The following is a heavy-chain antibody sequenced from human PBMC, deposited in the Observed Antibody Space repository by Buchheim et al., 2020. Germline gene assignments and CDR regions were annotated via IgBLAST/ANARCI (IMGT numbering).Heavy chain of an antibody. CDR2: INHSGST. D-gene: IGHD2-15*01. V-gene: IGHV4-34*01. J-gene: IGHJ6*01. Sequence: QVQLQQWGAGLLKPSETPSLTCAVYGGSFSGYYWSWIRQPPGKGLEWIGEINHSGSTNYNPSLKSRVTISVDTSKNQFSLKLSSVTAADTAVYYCAREDDYHYYGMDVWGQGTT. CDR3: AREDDYHYYGMDV. CDR1: GGSFSGYY.